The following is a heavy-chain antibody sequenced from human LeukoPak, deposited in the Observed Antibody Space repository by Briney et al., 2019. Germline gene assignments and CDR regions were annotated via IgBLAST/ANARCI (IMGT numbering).Heavy chain of an antibody. CDR3: ARTTDILTVWDAFDI. Sequence: RASVKVSCKASGYTFTGYYMHWVRQAPGQGLEWMGWINPNSGGTNYAQKFQGRVTMTRDTSISTAYMELSRLRSDDTAVYYCARTTDILTVWDAFDIWGQGTMVTVSS. J-gene: IGHJ3*02. CDR2: INPNSGGT. D-gene: IGHD3-9*01. CDR1: GYTFTGYY. V-gene: IGHV1-2*02.